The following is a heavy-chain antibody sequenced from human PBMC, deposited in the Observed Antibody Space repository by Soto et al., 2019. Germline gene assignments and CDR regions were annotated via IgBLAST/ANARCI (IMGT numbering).Heavy chain of an antibody. J-gene: IGHJ4*02. Sequence: ASVKVSCKASGYTFTSYGISWVRQAPGQGLEWMGWISAYNGNTNYAQKLQGRVTMTTDTSTSTAYMELGSLRSDDTAVYYCARVGAVSSSWYRIDYWGQGTLVTVSS. CDR2: ISAYNGNT. V-gene: IGHV1-18*01. D-gene: IGHD6-13*01. CDR1: GYTFTSYG. CDR3: ARVGAVSSSWYRIDY.